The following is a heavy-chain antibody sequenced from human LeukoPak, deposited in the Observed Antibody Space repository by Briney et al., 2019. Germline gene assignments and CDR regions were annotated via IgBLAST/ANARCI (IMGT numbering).Heavy chain of an antibody. CDR3: AKGSRDGYQGYFDY. J-gene: IGHJ4*02. CDR1: GFTFDDYA. CDR2: ISWNSGSI. D-gene: IGHD5-24*01. Sequence: GGSLRLSCAASGFTFDDYAMHWVRQAPGKGLEWVSGISWNSGSIGYADSVKGRFTISRDNAKNSLYLQMNSLRAEDMALYYCAKGSRDGYQGYFDYWGQGTLVTVSS. V-gene: IGHV3-9*03.